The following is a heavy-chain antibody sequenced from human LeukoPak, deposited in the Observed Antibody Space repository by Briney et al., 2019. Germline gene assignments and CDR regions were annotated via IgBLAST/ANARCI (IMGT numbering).Heavy chain of an antibody. D-gene: IGHD2-2*01. J-gene: IGHJ3*02. Sequence: ASVKVSCKASGYTFTDYDINWVRQATGQGLEWMGWMNPNGGNTGYAQKFQGRVTMTGSTSISTAYMELSSLTSEDTAVYYCAREIVVVPAATGRYAFDIWGQGTMVTVSS. CDR1: GYTFTDYD. V-gene: IGHV1-8*01. CDR3: AREIVVVPAATGRYAFDI. CDR2: MNPNGGNT.